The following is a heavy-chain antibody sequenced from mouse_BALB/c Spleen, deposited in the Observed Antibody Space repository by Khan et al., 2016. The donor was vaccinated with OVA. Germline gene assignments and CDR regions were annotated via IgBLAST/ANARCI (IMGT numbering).Heavy chain of an antibody. V-gene: IGHV1-4*01. CDR2: INPTNGYT. CDR1: GYTFTSYT. D-gene: IGHD2-14*01. J-gene: IGHJ3*01. CDR3: VRDGADHRNDGWFAY. Sequence: QVQLKQSGAELARPGASVKMSCKASGYTFTSYTIHWIKKRPGQGLEWIGYINPTNGYTNYTQKFKDKATLTTDKSSTPAYLQLSSLTSDDSAVYNCVRDGADHRNDGWFAYWGQGTLVTVSA.